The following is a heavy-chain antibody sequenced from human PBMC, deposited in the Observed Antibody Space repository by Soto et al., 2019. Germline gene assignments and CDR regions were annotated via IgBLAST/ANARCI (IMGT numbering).Heavy chain of an antibody. D-gene: IGHD6-13*01. CDR1: GYTFTGYY. V-gene: IGHV1-2*02. CDR2: INPNSGGT. CDR3: ATAFPESSSWARDVAFDI. J-gene: IGHJ3*02. Sequence: ASVKVSCKASGYTFTGYYMHWVRQAPGQGLEWMGWINPNSGGTNYAQKFQGRVTMTRDTSISTAYMELSRLRSDDTAVYYCATAFPESSSWARDVAFDIWGQGTVVTVSS.